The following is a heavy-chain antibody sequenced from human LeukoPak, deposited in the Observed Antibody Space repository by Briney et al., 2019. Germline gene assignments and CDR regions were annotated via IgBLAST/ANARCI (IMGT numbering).Heavy chain of an antibody. Sequence: GGSLRLSCAASGFTFSSYGMSWVRQAPGKGLEWVSAISDSGGSTYYADSVQGRFTISRDNSKNTLYLQMNSLRAEDTAVYYCAKNSGYYSGSFDYWGQGTLVTVSS. D-gene: IGHD3-22*01. CDR2: ISDSGGST. CDR3: AKNSGYYSGSFDY. V-gene: IGHV3-23*01. J-gene: IGHJ4*02. CDR1: GFTFSSYG.